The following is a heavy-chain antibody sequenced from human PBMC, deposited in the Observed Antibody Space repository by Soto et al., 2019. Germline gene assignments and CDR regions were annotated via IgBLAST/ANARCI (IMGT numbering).Heavy chain of an antibody. V-gene: IGHV3-21*01. CDR3: ARDMYIGFDSPFLIDS. CDR2: ISSSSSYI. Sequence: EVQLVESGGGLVKPGESLRLSCAASGFTFSAYTMIWVRQTPGKGLEWVSCISSSSSYIYYADSVKGRFTISRDNAENSLYLQMNSLRGEDTAVYYCARDMYIGFDSPFLIDSWGQGALVTASS. J-gene: IGHJ4*02. CDR1: GFTFSAYT. D-gene: IGHD5-12*01.